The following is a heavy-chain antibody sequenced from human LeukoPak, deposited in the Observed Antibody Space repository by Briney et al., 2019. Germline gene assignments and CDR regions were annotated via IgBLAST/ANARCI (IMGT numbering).Heavy chain of an antibody. J-gene: IGHJ4*02. D-gene: IGHD3-10*01. CDR2: ISGSTGST. V-gene: IGHV3-23*01. Sequence: GGSLRLSCAASGFTFSNYAMNWVRQAPGKGLEWVSLISGSTGSTYYADSVKGRFSISRDNSKNTVYLQMNSLRVEDTAVYYCAKDHAVRGVIITGFDYWGQGTLVTVSS. CDR1: GFTFSNYA. CDR3: AKDHAVRGVIITGFDY.